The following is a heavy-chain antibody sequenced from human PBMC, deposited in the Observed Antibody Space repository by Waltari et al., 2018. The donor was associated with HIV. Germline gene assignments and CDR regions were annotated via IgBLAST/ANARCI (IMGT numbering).Heavy chain of an antibody. V-gene: IGHV1-2*06. D-gene: IGHD4-4*01. J-gene: IGHJ6*02. CDR3: AREGARMTTMIYYYYGMDV. CDR1: GYTFTGYY. Sequence: QVQLVQSGAAVKKPGASVKVSCKASGYTFTGYYMHWVRPAPGQGLEWMGRINPNSGGTNYAQQFQGRVTMTRDTSISTAYMELSRLRSDDTAVYYCAREGARMTTMIYYYYGMDVWGQGTTVTVSS. CDR2: INPNSGGT.